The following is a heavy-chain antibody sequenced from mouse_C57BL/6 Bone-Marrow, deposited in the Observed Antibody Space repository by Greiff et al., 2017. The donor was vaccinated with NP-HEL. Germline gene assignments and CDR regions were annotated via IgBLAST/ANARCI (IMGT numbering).Heavy chain of an antibody. CDR3: TKMGGLLLLGY. V-gene: IGHV1-15*01. CDR2: IDPETGGT. D-gene: IGHD2-3*01. CDR1: GYTFTDYE. J-gene: IGHJ4*01. Sequence: VKLMESGAELVRPGASVTLSCKASGYTFTDYEMHWVKQTPVHGLEWIGAIDPETGGTAYNQKFKGKAILTADKSSSTAYMELRSLTSEDSAVYYCTKMGGLLLLGYWGQGTSVTVSS.